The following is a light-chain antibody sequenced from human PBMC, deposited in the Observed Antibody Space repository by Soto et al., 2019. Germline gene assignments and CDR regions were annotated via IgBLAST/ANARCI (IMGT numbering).Light chain of an antibody. CDR1: SSDIGGYNF. Sequence: QSALTQPASVSGSPGQSITISCTGTSSDIGGYNFVSWYQHHPGKAPKLLIHDVSNRPSGVSSRFSGSKSGNTASLTISGLQXXXEADYYCNSYRTVSTYVFGTGTKVTVL. J-gene: IGLJ1*01. V-gene: IGLV2-14*03. CDR2: DVS. CDR3: NSYRTVSTYV.